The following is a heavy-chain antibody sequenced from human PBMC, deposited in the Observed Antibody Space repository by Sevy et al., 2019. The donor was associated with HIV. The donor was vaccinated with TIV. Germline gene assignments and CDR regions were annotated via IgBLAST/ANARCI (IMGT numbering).Heavy chain of an antibody. Sequence: GGSLRLSCSASEFTFSSYAMSWVRQAPGKGLEWVSSISGSGRFTYYADFVEGRFIISRDNSKNTMVLQMNILRAEDTSVYYGTKGFCSGATCPRDYYYYGMDVWGQGTTVTVSS. CDR3: TKGFCSGATCPRDYYYYGMDV. CDR2: ISGSGRFT. V-gene: IGHV3-23*01. D-gene: IGHD2-15*01. J-gene: IGHJ6*02. CDR1: EFTFSSYA.